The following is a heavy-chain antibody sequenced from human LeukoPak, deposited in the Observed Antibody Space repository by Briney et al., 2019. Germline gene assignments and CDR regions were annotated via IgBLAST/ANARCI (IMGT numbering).Heavy chain of an antibody. J-gene: IGHJ4*02. CDR3: ARDRAYYDILTGYYHEYDY. D-gene: IGHD3-9*01. CDR2: INPNSGGT. V-gene: IGHV1-2*02. Sequence: ASVKVSCKASGYTFTGYYMHWVRQAPGQGLEWMGWINPNSGGTNYAQKFQGRVTMTRDTSISTAYMELSRLRSDDTAVYYCARDRAYYDILTGYYHEYDYWGQGTLVTVSS. CDR1: GYTFTGYY.